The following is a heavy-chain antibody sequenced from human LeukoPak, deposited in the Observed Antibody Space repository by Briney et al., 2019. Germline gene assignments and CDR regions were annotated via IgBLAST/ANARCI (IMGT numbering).Heavy chain of an antibody. Sequence: PGGSLRLSCAASGFTFSSYAMNWVRQAPGKGLEWVSAISGSGGSTYYADSVKGRFTISRDNSKNTLYLQMNSLRAEDTAVYYCAKHAQIVLMVYAPLDYWGQGTLVTVSS. CDR3: AKHAQIVLMVYAPLDY. CDR1: GFTFSSYA. CDR2: ISGSGGST. J-gene: IGHJ4*02. D-gene: IGHD2-8*01. V-gene: IGHV3-23*01.